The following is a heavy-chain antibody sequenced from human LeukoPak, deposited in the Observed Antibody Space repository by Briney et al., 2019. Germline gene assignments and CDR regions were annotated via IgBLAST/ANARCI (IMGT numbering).Heavy chain of an antibody. V-gene: IGHV3-9*01. CDR3: AKDKGGKQLVPYYFDY. Sequence: GRSLRLSCAASRFTFDDYAMHWVRQAPGKGLEWVSGISWNSDSIDYADSVKGRFTISRDNAKNSLYLQMNSLRAEDTALYYCAKDKGGKQLVPYYFDYWGQGTLVTVFS. CDR2: ISWNSDSI. D-gene: IGHD6-13*01. CDR1: RFTFDDYA. J-gene: IGHJ4*02.